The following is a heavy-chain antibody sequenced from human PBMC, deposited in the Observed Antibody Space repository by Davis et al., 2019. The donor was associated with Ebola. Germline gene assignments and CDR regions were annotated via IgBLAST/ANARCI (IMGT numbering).Heavy chain of an antibody. D-gene: IGHD3-3*01. J-gene: IGHJ6*02. CDR2: ISSSSSYI. CDR1: GFTFSSYS. V-gene: IGHV3-21*01. CDR3: AKTERIFGVVNYYGMDV. Sequence: GESLKISCAASGFTFSSYSMNWVRQAPGKGLEWVSSISSSSSYIYYADSVKGRFTISRDNAKNSLYLQMNSLRAEDTAVYYCAKTERIFGVVNYYGMDVWGQGNPGHRLL.